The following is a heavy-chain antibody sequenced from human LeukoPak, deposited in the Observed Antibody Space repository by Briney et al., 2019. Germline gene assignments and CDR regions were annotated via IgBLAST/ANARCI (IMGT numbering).Heavy chain of an antibody. CDR1: GVTFSNYW. D-gene: IGHD6-19*01. V-gene: IGHV3-74*01. Sequence: GGSLRLSCAASGVTFSNYWMHWVRQAPGMGLVRESRFNSDTDTTNYADSVKSRFTISRDNAKSTLYLQINTLRAEDTAVYYCARAVAGTRNALDIWGQGTMVTVSS. CDR3: ARAVAGTRNALDI. J-gene: IGHJ3*02. CDR2: FNSDTDTT.